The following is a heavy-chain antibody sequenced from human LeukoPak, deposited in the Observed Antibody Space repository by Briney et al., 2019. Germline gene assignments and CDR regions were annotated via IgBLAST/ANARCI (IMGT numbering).Heavy chain of an antibody. CDR3: VKGPFIVVVPAAMFDY. V-gene: IGHV4-39*01. CDR1: GGSISSSSYY. J-gene: IGHJ4*02. Sequence: SETLSLTCTVSGGSISSSSYYWGWIRQPPGKGLEWIGSIYYSGSTYYNPSLKSRVTISVDTSKNQFSLKLSSVTAADTAVYYCVKGPFIVVVPAAMFDYWGQGTLVTVSS. CDR2: IYYSGST. D-gene: IGHD2-2*01.